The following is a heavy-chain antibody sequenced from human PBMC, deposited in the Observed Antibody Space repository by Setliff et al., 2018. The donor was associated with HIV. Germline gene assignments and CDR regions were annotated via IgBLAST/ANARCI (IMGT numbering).Heavy chain of an antibody. Sequence: ASVKVSCKSSGYTFTDYFIHWVRQAPGQGLEWMGWISPDKGNTRSSQRFRGSVTMTRDRSINTAYMELSGLTSDDTAVYYCARQLSNSFDYWGQGALVTVSS. CDR3: ARQLSNSFDY. CDR1: GYTFTDYF. D-gene: IGHD1-1*01. CDR2: ISPDKGNT. V-gene: IGHV1-2*02. J-gene: IGHJ4*02.